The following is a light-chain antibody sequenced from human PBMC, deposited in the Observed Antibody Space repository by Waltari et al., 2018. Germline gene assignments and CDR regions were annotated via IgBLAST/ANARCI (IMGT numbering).Light chain of an antibody. V-gene: IGLV1-44*01. CDR3: ATWDDRLNGVV. CDR1: SSNLGIKR. J-gene: IGLJ2*01. CDR2: SND. Sequence: QSVLTQPPSASGTPGQRVTISCSGSSSNLGIKRVTWYQQPPGTAPKLLIYSNDHRASGLPDRFSGSKSGTSASLAISGLQFEDEADYFCATWDDRLNGVVFGGGTKLTVL.